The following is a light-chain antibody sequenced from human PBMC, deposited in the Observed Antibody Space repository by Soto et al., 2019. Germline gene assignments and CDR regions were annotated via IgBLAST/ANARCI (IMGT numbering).Light chain of an antibody. CDR3: RQYDKSPRT. J-gene: IGKJ1*01. CDR2: GAS. Sequence: EIVLTQSPGTLSLSPRERATLSCRASQSVNSNYLAWYQQKPGQGPRLLMYGASSRATGIPDRFNGSGSGTDFTLTISRLEPEDFAVYYCRQYDKSPRTFGQGTKVEIK. V-gene: IGKV3-20*01. CDR1: QSVNSNY.